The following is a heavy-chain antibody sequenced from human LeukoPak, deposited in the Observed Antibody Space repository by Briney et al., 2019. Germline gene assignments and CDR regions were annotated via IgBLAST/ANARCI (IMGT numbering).Heavy chain of an antibody. CDR3: AKVSISGGVPPAIGAFDI. Sequence: PGGSLRLSCAASGFTFSNFATSWVRQAPGKGLEWVSASSGSGGSTYYADSVKGRFTISRDNSKNTLYLQMNSLRAEDTAVYYCAKVSISGGVPPAIGAFDIWGQGTMVTVSS. D-gene: IGHD2-2*02. V-gene: IGHV3-23*01. J-gene: IGHJ3*02. CDR1: GFTFSNFA. CDR2: SSGSGGST.